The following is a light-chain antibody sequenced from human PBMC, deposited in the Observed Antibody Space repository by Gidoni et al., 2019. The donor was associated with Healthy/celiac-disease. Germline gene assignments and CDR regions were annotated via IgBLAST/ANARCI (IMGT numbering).Light chain of an antibody. CDR2: DAS. Sequence: DLHMTQSPSTLSASVGDRVTITFRASQSISSWLAWYQQKPGKAPKLLIYDASSLESGVPARFSGSGSGTEFTLTISSLQPDDFATYYCQQYNSYSSTFGQGTKVEIK. CDR3: QQYNSYSST. CDR1: QSISSW. J-gene: IGKJ1*01. V-gene: IGKV1-5*01.